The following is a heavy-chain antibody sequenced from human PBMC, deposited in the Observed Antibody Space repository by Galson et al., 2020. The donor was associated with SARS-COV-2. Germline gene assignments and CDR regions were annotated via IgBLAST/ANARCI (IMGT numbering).Heavy chain of an antibody. V-gene: IGHV3-30*03. CDR2: ISYDGSNK. CDR3: ARSVGYGGCLPIDY. CDR1: GFTFSSYG. Sequence: QAGRSLRLSCAASGFTFSSYGMHWVRQAPGKGLEWVAFISYDGSNKYYADSVKGRLTISRDNSKHTLYLQMNSLGAEDTAVYYCARSVGYGGCLPIDYWGQGTLFTVSS. D-gene: IGHD3-10*01. J-gene: IGHJ4*02.